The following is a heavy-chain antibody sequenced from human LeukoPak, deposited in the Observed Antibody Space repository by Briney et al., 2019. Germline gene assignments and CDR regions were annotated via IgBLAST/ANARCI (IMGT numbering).Heavy chain of an antibody. CDR1: GGSISSSSYY. V-gene: IGHV4-39*01. J-gene: IGHJ4*02. CDR3: ARLKGPPGYFDY. Sequence: SETLSLTCTVPGGSISSSSYYWGWIRQPPGKGLEWIGSIHYSGSTYYNPSLKSRVTISVDTSKNQFSLKLSSVTAADTAVYYCARLKGPPGYFDYWGQGTLVTVSS. CDR2: IHYSGST.